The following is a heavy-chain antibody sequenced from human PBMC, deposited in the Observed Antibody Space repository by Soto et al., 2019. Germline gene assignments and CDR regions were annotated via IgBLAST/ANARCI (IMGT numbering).Heavy chain of an antibody. CDR3: ARESEAMSFDY. V-gene: IGHV4-30-4*01. CDR2: IYYSGRT. J-gene: IGHJ4*02. D-gene: IGHD2-2*01. Sequence: QVQLQESGPGLVKPSQTLSLTCTVSGGSISNSNHYWSWIRQPPGKGLEWIGYIYYSGRTYYNPSLKSRVTISGDTSKNQFSLKLNSVTAADTAVFYCARESEAMSFDYWGQGTLVTVSS. CDR1: GGSISNSNHY.